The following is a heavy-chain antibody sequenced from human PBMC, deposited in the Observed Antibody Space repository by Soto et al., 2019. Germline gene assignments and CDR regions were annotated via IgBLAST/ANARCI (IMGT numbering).Heavy chain of an antibody. V-gene: IGHV1-18*01. CDR3: AGSIAAAGPYYYYYGMDV. CDR1: GYTFTSYG. Sequence: ASVKVSCKASGYTFTSYGISWVRQAPGQGLEWMGWISAYNGNTNYAQKLQGRVTMTTDTSTSTAYMELRSLRSDDTAVYYCAGSIAAAGPYYYYYGMDVWGQGTTVTVS. J-gene: IGHJ6*02. D-gene: IGHD6-13*01. CDR2: ISAYNGNT.